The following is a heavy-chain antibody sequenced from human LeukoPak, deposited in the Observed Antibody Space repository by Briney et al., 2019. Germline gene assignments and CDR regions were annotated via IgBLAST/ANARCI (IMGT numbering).Heavy chain of an antibody. Sequence: GGSLRLSCAASGFTFSSYNMNWVRQAPGKGLEWVSSITSSSSYIYYADSVKGRFTISRDNAKNSLYLQINSLRAEDTAVYYCARDPYSGGYGDYYYYYMDVWGKGTTVTITS. J-gene: IGHJ6*03. CDR1: GFTFSSYN. CDR2: ITSSSSYI. D-gene: IGHD1-26*01. V-gene: IGHV3-21*01. CDR3: ARDPYSGGYGDYYYYYMDV.